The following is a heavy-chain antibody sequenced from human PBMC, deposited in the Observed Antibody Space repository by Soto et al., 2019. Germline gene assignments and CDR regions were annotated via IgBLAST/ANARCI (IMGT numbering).Heavy chain of an antibody. D-gene: IGHD3-10*01. CDR1: GGSINSNNYY. V-gene: IGHV4-39*07. CDR3: ARGHPFGEFDY. Sequence: SETLSLTCTVSGGSINSNNYYWAWIRQPPGKGLAWIASIYYDGSTYYNPSLKSRVSISVDTSKNQFSLKLSSVTAADTAVYYCARGHPFGEFDYWGQGTLVTVSS. J-gene: IGHJ4*02. CDR2: IYYDGST.